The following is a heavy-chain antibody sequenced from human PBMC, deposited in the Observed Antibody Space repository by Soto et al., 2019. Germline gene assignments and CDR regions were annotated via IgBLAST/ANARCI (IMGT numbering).Heavy chain of an antibody. Sequence: QVQLVESGGGVVQPGRSLRLSCAASGFTFSSYAMHWVRQAPGKGLEWVAVISYDGSNKYYADSVKGRFTISRDNSKNTLYLQMNSLRAEDTAVYYCASEENSSGYYFPFDYWGQGTLVTVSS. V-gene: IGHV3-30-3*01. CDR2: ISYDGSNK. D-gene: IGHD3-22*01. CDR1: GFTFSSYA. CDR3: ASEENSSGYYFPFDY. J-gene: IGHJ4*02.